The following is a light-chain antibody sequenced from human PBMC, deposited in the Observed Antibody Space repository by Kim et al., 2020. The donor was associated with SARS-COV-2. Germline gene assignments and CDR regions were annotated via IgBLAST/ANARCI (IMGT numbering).Light chain of an antibody. CDR2: DAS. Sequence: DIQMTQSPSSLSASVGDRVTITCQASQDIATYLNWYQQEAGQPPKLLIYDASSLQVGVPSRFSGSGSGTHFTFTISSLKPEDSATYYCQQCDGPFITFGQGTRLEIK. CDR1: QDIATY. CDR3: QQCDGPFIT. J-gene: IGKJ5*01. V-gene: IGKV1-33*01.